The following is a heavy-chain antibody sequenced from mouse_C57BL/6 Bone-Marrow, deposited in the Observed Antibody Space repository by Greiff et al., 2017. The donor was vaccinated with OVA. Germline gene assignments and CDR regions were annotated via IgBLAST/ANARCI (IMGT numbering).Heavy chain of an antibody. J-gene: IGHJ2*01. CDR1: GFTFSDYY. Sequence: DVMLVESGGGLVQPGGSLKLSCAASGFTFSDYYMYWVRQTPEKRLEWVAYISNGGGSTYYPDTVKGRFTISRDNAKNTLYLQMSRLKSEDTAMYYCARQGVTTGDFDYWGQGTTLTVSS. D-gene: IGHD2-2*01. CDR3: ARQGVTTGDFDY. CDR2: ISNGGGST. V-gene: IGHV5-12*01.